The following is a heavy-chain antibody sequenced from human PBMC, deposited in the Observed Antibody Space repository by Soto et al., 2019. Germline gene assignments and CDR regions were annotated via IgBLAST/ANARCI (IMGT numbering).Heavy chain of an antibody. CDR1: GFNFATYS. J-gene: IGHJ3*02. CDR2: IKQDGSEK. V-gene: IGHV3-7*03. CDR3: ARGGRRSGSYADAFDI. D-gene: IGHD1-26*01. Sequence: PGGSLRLSCAASGFNFATYSMSWVRQAPGKGLEWVANIKQDGSEKYYVDSVKGRFTISRDNAKNSLYLQMNSLRAEDTAVYYCARGGRRSGSYADAFDIWGQGTMVTVSS.